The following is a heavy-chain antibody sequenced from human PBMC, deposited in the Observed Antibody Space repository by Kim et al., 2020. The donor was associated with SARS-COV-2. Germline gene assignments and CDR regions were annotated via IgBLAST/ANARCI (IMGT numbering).Heavy chain of an antibody. CDR3: ATYSSSSLWYYYYGMDV. CDR2: IYYSGST. CDR1: GGSISSSSYY. V-gene: IGHV4-39*01. Sequence: SETLSLTCTVSGGSISSSSYYWGWIRQPPGKGLEWIGSIYYSGSTYYNPSLKSRVTISVDTSKNQFSLKLSSVTAADTAVYYCATYSSSSLWYYYYGMDVWGQGTTVTVSS. D-gene: IGHD6-6*01. J-gene: IGHJ6*02.